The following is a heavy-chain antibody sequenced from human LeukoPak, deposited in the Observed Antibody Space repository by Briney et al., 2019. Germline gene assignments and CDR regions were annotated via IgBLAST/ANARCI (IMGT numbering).Heavy chain of an antibody. CDR1: GYTFTGYY. D-gene: IGHD6-19*01. CDR3: ARDIPYSSRYNYFDY. J-gene: IGHJ4*02. V-gene: IGHV1-2*02. Sequence: GASVKVSCKASGYTFTGYYMHWVRQAPGQGLEWMGWINPNSGGTNYAQKFQGRVTMTRDTSISTAYMELSRLRSDDTAVYYCARDIPYSSRYNYFDYWGQGTLVTVSS. CDR2: INPNSGGT.